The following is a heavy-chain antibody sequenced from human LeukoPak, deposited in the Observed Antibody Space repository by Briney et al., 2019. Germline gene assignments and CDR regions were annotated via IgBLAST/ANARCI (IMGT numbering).Heavy chain of an antibody. CDR1: GYSFTSYW. Sequence: GESLKISCKGSGYSFTSYWIGWVRQLPGKGLEWMGIIYPGDSDTRYSPSFQGQVTISADKSISTAYLQWSSLKASDTAMYYCASPPSDYYDSSGYISDAFDIWGQGTMVTVSS. J-gene: IGHJ3*02. V-gene: IGHV5-51*01. CDR2: IYPGDSDT. CDR3: ASPPSDYYDSSGYISDAFDI. D-gene: IGHD3-22*01.